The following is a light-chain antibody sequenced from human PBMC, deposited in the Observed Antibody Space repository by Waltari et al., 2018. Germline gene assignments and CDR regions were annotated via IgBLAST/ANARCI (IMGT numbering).Light chain of an antibody. Sequence: EIVLTQSPATLSLSQGERGTLSCRASQSVSSSLAWYQQKPGQPPRLLIYGASSRATGIPDRFSVSGSGTDFTLTISSLEPEDVAIYYCHQYSNWPLTFGGGTKVEIK. CDR3: HQYSNWPLT. CDR1: QSVSSS. J-gene: IGKJ4*01. V-gene: IGKV3-15*01. CDR2: GAS.